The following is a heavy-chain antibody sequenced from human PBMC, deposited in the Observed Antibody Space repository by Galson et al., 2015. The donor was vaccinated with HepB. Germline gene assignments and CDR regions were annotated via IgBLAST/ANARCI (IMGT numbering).Heavy chain of an antibody. CDR2: IKSTTDGGTT. CDR3: VTELGISSIDRWFDP. J-gene: IGHJ5*02. CDR1: GFTFHNAW. D-gene: IGHD6-6*01. V-gene: IGHV3-15*01. Sequence: SLRLSCAASGFTFHNAWMTWVRQAPGKGLEWVGRIKSTTDGGTTDYAAPVQGRFTIARDDSKNTLYLQMNSLKTEDTAMYYCVTELGISSIDRWFDPWGQGTLVTVSS.